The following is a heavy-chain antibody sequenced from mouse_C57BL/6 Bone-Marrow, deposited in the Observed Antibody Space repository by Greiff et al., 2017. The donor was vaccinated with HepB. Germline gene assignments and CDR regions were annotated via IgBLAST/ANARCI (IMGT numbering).Heavy chain of an antibody. CDR3: ARHVTTDYYFDY. J-gene: IGHJ2*01. V-gene: IGHV5-9*01. Sequence: EVKLVESGGGLVKPGGSLKLSCAASGFTFSSYTMSWVRQTPEKRLEWVATISGGGGNTYYPDSVKGRFTISRDNAKNTLYLQMSSLRSEDTALYYCARHVTTDYYFDYWGQGTTLTVSS. D-gene: IGHD1-1*01. CDR2: ISGGGGNT. CDR1: GFTFSSYT.